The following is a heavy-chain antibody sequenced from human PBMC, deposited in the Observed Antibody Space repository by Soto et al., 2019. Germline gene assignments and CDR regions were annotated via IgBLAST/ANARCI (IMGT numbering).Heavy chain of an antibody. Sequence: PGGSLRLSCAASGCPFSSYGMHWVRQAPGKGLEWVAVISYDGSNKYYADSVKGRFTISRDNAKNLLYLQMKSLRAEDTAVYYCARSSTFYDYWGQGTPVTVSS. CDR1: GCPFSSYG. CDR3: ARSSTFYDY. CDR2: ISYDGSNK. J-gene: IGHJ4*02. D-gene: IGHD6-6*01. V-gene: IGHV3-30*03.